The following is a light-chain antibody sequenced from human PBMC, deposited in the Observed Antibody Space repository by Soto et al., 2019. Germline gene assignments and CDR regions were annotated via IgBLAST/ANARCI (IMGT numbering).Light chain of an antibody. V-gene: IGLV3-1*01. Sequence: SYELTQPPSVAVSVGQTASITCSGDKLGDKYACWYQQKPGRSPVLVIYQDNKRPSGIPERFSGSNSANTATLTISGTQAMDEADYDCQAWDSSIVVFGGGTKVTVL. J-gene: IGLJ2*01. CDR1: KLGDKY. CDR2: QDN. CDR3: QAWDSSIVV.